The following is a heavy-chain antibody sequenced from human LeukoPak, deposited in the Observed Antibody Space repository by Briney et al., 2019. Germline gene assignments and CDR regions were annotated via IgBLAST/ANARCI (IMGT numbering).Heavy chain of an antibody. J-gene: IGHJ4*02. CDR2: ISSSSSTI. V-gene: IGHV3-48*04. CDR1: GFTFGSYS. CDR3: ARERGEPKTYYYGSGSSHPFDY. D-gene: IGHD3-10*01. Sequence: GGSLRLSCAASGFTFGSYSMNWVRQAPGKGLEWVSYISSSSSTIYYADSVKGRFTISRDNAKNSLYLQMNSLRAEDTAVYYCARERGEPKTYYYGSGSSHPFDYWGQGTLVTVSS.